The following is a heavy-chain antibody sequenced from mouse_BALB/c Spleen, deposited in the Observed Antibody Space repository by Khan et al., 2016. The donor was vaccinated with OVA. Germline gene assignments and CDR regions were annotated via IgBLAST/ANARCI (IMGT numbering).Heavy chain of an antibody. Sequence: LVKTGASVKISCKASGYSFTGYYMHWVKQSHGKSLEWIGYISCYNGATSYNQKFKGKATFTVDTSSSTAYMQFNSLTSEDSAVYYCAIPSYYYGSSYGFDYWGQGTTLTVSS. CDR2: ISCYNGAT. CDR1: GYSFTGYY. D-gene: IGHD1-1*01. J-gene: IGHJ2*01. V-gene: IGHV1S34*01. CDR3: AIPSYYYGSSYGFDY.